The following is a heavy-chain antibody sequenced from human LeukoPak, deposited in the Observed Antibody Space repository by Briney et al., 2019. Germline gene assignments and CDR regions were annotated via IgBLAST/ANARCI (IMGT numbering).Heavy chain of an antibody. CDR2: INWNGGST. J-gene: IGHJ5*02. Sequence: GGSLRLSCAASGFTFDDYGMSWVRQAPGKGLEWVSGINWNGGSTGYTDSVKGRFTISRDNAKNSLYLQMNSLRAEDTAVYYCAKARHRTAAGPTFDPWGQGTLVTVSS. CDR1: GFTFDDYG. CDR3: AKARHRTAAGPTFDP. D-gene: IGHD6-13*01. V-gene: IGHV3-20*04.